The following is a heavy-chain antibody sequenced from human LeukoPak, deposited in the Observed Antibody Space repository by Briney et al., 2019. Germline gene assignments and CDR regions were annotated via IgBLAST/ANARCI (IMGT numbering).Heavy chain of an antibody. CDR1: GFTFNTYW. D-gene: IGHD6-6*01. CDR2: IKQDGSDK. J-gene: IGHJ4*02. CDR3: ARGDDSSSGLYFDS. V-gene: IGHV3-7*01. Sequence: GGSLRLFCVTSGFTFNTYWMSWVRQAPGKGLEWVSNIKQDGSDKYYVDSVKGRFTVSRDNAKYSLYLQMNSLRAEDTAVYYCARGDDSSSGLYFDSWGQGTLVTVSS.